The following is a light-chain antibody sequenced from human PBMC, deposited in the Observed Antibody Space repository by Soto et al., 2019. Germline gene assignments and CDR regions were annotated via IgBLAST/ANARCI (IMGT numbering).Light chain of an antibody. V-gene: IGLV2-11*01. CDR3: CSYAGSDTEV. J-gene: IGLJ1*01. CDR2: DVS. Sequence: QSALTQPRSVSGSPGQSVTISCTGTSSDVGGYNYVSWYQQHPGKAPKLMIYDVSKRPSGVPDRFSGSKSGNTASLTISGLQAEDEADYYCCSYAGSDTEVFGTGTKVTVL. CDR1: SSDVGGYNY.